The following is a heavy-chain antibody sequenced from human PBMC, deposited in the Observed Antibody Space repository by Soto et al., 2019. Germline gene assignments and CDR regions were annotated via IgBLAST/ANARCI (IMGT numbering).Heavy chain of an antibody. V-gene: IGHV1-2*02. CDR2: INPNSGGT. J-gene: IGHJ5*02. CDR3: ARDNEEVLRYFDWLPPPNWFDP. D-gene: IGHD3-9*01. CDR1: GYTFTGYY. Sequence: VASVKVSCKASGYTFTGYYMHWVRQAPGQGLEWMGWINPNSGGTNYAQKFQGRVTMTRDTSISTAYMELSRLRSDDTAVYYCARDNEEVLRYFDWLPPPNWFDPWGQGTLVTVSS.